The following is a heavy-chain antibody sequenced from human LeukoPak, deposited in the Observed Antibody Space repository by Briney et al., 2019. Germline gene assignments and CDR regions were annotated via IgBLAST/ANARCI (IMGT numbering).Heavy chain of an antibody. CDR2: INHSGST. CDR3: ARGGVAVASLDY. V-gene: IGHV4-34*01. CDR1: GGSFSGYY. J-gene: IGHJ4*02. Sequence: NPSETLSLTCTVYGGSFSGYYWSWIRQPPGKGLEWIGEINHSGSTNYNPSLKSRVTISVDTSKNQFSLKLSSVTAADTAVYYCARGGVAVASLDYWGQGTLVTVSS. D-gene: IGHD6-19*01.